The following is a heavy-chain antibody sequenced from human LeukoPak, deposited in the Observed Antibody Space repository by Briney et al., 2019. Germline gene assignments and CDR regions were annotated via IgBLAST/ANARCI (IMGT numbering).Heavy chain of an antibody. CDR2: IHFSGTT. CDR1: GGSTSRSSNY. CDR3: ASSLLETLEYFDF. V-gene: IGHV4-39*07. J-gene: IGHJ4*02. Sequence: SETLSLTCTISGGSTSRSSNYWNWIRQPPGKGLEWMGSIHFSGTTYYDPSLTSRVTVSVDTSKNQFSLKLSSVTAADTAIYYCASSLLETLEYFDFWGQGTLVTVSS.